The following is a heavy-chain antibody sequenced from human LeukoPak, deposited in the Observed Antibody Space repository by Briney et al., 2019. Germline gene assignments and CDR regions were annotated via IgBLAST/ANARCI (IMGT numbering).Heavy chain of an antibody. CDR3: AASLWFGIYPDY. D-gene: IGHD3-10*01. CDR1: GGSISSYY. J-gene: IGHJ4*02. CDR2: LHTSGST. V-gene: IGHV4-4*07. Sequence: SETLSLTCTVSGGSISSYYWSWIRQPAGEGLEWIGRLHTSGSTHYNPSLKSRVTMSVDTSKNQFSLKLSSVTAADTAVYYCAASLWFGIYPDYWGQGSLVTVSS.